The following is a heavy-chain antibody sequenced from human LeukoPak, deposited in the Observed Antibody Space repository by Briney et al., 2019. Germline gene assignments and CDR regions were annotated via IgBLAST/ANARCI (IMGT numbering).Heavy chain of an antibody. CDR2: IYYSGST. Sequence: SETLPLTCTVSGGSVSSGSYYWSWIRQPPGKGLEWIGYIYYSGSTNYNPSLKSRVTISVDTSKNQFSLKLSSVTAADTAVYYCARAGYDFWSGGGDYWGQGTLVTVSS. CDR1: GGSVSSGSYY. D-gene: IGHD3-3*01. V-gene: IGHV4-61*01. J-gene: IGHJ4*02. CDR3: ARAGYDFWSGGGDY.